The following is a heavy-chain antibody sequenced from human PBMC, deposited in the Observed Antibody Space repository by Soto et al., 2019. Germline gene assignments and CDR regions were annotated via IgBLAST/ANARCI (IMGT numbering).Heavy chain of an antibody. CDR2: MNPNSGNT. CDR1: GYTFTSYD. J-gene: IGHJ5*02. Sequence: ASVKVSCKASGYTFTSYDINWVRQATGQGLEWMGWMNPNSGNTGYAQKFQGRVTMTRNTSISTAYMELSSLRSEDTAVYYCARRMVRGVITYNWFDPWGQGTLVTVSS. V-gene: IGHV1-8*01. D-gene: IGHD3-10*01. CDR3: ARRMVRGVITYNWFDP.